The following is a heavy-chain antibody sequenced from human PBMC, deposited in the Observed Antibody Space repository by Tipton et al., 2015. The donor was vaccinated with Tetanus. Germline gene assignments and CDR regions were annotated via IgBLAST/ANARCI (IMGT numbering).Heavy chain of an antibody. D-gene: IGHD3-3*01. CDR3: ARGPYYDFWSGYYTPHGMDV. CDR1: GGSVSSGSYY. V-gene: IGHV4-61*01. J-gene: IGHJ6*02. Sequence: TLSLTCTVSGGSVSSGSYYWSWIRQPPGKGLEWIGYIYYSGSTNYNPSLKSRVTISVDTSKNQFSLKLSSVTAADTAVYYCARGPYYDFWSGYYTPHGMDVWGQGTTVTVSS. CDR2: IYYSGST.